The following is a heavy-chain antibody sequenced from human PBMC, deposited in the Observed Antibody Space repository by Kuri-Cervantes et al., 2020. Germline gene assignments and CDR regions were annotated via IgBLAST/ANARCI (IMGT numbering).Heavy chain of an antibody. V-gene: IGHV1-18*01. Sequence: ASVKVSCKASGYTFTSYGISWVRQAPGQGLEWMGWISAYNGNTNYAQKLQGRVTMTTDTSTSTAYMELSSLRSEDTAVYYCARGRPKMVAATAIDYWGQGTLVTVSS. D-gene: IGHD2-15*01. CDR3: ARGRPKMVAATAIDY. CDR1: GYTFTSYG. CDR2: ISAYNGNT. J-gene: IGHJ4*02.